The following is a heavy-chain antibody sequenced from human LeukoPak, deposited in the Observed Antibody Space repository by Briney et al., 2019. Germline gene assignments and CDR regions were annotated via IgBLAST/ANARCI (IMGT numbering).Heavy chain of an antibody. CDR1: GFTFRNYY. J-gene: IGHJ4*02. V-gene: IGHV3-74*01. CDR3: ARSSNGVYIQ. Sequence: GGSLRLSCVASGFTFRNYYMHWVRQAPGKGLVWVSRISGDGSSIFYADSVKGRFTISRDNAKNSLYVQMNSLRADDSAVYYCARSSNGVYIQWGQGTLVTVPS. CDR2: ISGDGSSI. D-gene: IGHD2-8*01.